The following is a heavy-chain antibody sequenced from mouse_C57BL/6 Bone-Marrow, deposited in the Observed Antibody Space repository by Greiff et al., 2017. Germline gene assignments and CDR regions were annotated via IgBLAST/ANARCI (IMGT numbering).Heavy chain of an antibody. CDR3: ARPPY. J-gene: IGHJ2*02. V-gene: IGHV5-6*02. Sequence: EVKLVESGGDLVKPGGSLKLSCAASGFTFSSYGMSWVRQTPDNRLEWVATISSGGSYTYYPDSVKGRFTISRDNAKNTLYLQMSSLKSEDKAMYYCARPPYWGQGTSLTVSS. CDR2: ISSGGSYT. CDR1: GFTFSSYG.